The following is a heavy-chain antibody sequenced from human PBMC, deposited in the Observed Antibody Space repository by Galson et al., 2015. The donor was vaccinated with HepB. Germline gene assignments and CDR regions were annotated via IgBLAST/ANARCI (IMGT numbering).Heavy chain of an antibody. J-gene: IGHJ2*01. CDR2: ISYDGSNK. V-gene: IGHV3-30-3*01. CDR3: ARDGDSSGWLDWYFDL. CDR1: GFTFSSYA. D-gene: IGHD6-19*01. Sequence: SLRLSCAASGFTFSSYAMHWVRQAPGKGLEWVAVISYDGSNKYYADSVKGRFTISRDNSKNTLYLQMNSLRAEDTAVYYCARDGDSSGWLDWYFDLWGRGTLVTVSS.